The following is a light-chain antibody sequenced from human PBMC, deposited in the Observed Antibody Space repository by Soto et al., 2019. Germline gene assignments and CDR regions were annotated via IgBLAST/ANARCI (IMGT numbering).Light chain of an antibody. Sequence: EIVLTQSPGTLSLSPGDRATLSCRPSQSVSSSYLAWYQQKPGQAPRLLIYGASSRATDIPDRFSGSGSGTDFTLTISRLEPEDFAVYYCQQYGSQGTFGQGTKVEIK. CDR1: QSVSSSY. V-gene: IGKV3-20*01. CDR3: QQYGSQGT. J-gene: IGKJ1*01. CDR2: GAS.